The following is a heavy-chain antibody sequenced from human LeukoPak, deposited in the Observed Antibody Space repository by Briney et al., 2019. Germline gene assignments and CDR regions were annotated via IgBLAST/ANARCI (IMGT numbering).Heavy chain of an antibody. Sequence: SETLSLTCTVSGGSISSYYWSWIRQPPGKGLEWIGYIYYSGSTNYNPSLKSRVTISVDTSKNQFSLKLSSVTAADTAVYYCARWSDYGDYDAFDIWGQGTMVTVSS. V-gene: IGHV4-59*08. CDR3: ARWSDYGDYDAFDI. J-gene: IGHJ3*02. CDR2: IYYSGST. D-gene: IGHD4-17*01. CDR1: GGSISSYY.